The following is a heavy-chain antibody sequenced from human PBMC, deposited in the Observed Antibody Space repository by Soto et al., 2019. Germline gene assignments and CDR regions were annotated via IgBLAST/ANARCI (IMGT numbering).Heavy chain of an antibody. CDR2: IYWDDDK. J-gene: IGHJ5*02. V-gene: IGHV2-5*02. CDR3: AHKAYCSGGRHCFYP. Sequence: SGPTLVNPTQTLTLTCTFSGFSLSTNGVGVGWIRQPPGKALEWLALIYWDDDKRYSPSLKNRLSITKDTSKNQVVLTMTNMDPGDTATYYCAHKAYCSGGRHCFYPWGQGTPVTVSS. CDR1: GFSLSTNGVG. D-gene: IGHD2-15*01.